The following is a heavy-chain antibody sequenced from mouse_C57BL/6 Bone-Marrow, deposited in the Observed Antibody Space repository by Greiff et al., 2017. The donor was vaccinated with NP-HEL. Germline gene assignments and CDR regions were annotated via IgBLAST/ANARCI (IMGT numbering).Heavy chain of an antibody. CDR2: ISDGGSYT. J-gene: IGHJ3*01. D-gene: IGHD2-4*01. CDR1: GFTFSSYA. Sequence: EVQRVESGGGLVKPGGSLKLSCAASGFTFSSYAMSWVRQTPEKRLEWVATISDGGSYTYYPDNVKGRFTISRDNAKNNLYLQMSHLKSEDTAMYYCARDTRLRGFAYWGQGTLVTVSA. V-gene: IGHV5-4*01. CDR3: ARDTRLRGFAY.